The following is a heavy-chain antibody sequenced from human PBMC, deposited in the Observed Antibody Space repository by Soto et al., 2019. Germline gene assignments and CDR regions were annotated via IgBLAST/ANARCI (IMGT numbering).Heavy chain of an antibody. CDR1: GFIFSNYA. V-gene: IGHV3-23*01. Sequence: GSLRLSCAASGFIFSNYAMSWVRQAPGKGLEWVSLIRGSGGPTNYADSVKGRFTISRDNSKDTLYLQVNSLRAEDTAVYYCAKEILSSRPHYYYYGLDVWGQGTTVTVSS. CDR2: IRGSGGPT. J-gene: IGHJ6*02. CDR3: AKEILSSRPHYYYYGLDV. D-gene: IGHD6-6*01.